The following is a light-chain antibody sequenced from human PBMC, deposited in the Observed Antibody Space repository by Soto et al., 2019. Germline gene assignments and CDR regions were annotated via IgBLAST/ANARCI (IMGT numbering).Light chain of an antibody. CDR2: DAS. CDR1: QSISSW. V-gene: IGKV1-5*01. Sequence: DIQMTQSPSTLSASVGDRVTITCRASQSISSWLAWYQQKPGKAPKFLIYDASSLESGVPSRFSGSGSGTEFTLTISSLQPDDFATYYCQHYNIYSWTFGQGTKVEIK. CDR3: QHYNIYSWT. J-gene: IGKJ1*01.